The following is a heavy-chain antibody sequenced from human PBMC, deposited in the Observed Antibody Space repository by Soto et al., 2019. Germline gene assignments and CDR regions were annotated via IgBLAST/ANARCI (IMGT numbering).Heavy chain of an antibody. V-gene: IGHV3-30*18. D-gene: IGHD2-15*01. J-gene: IGHJ4*02. CDR1: GFTFSSYG. Sequence: PGGSLRLSCAASGFTFSSYGMHWVRQAPGKGLEWVAVISYDGSNKYYADSVKGRFTISRDNSKNTLYLQMNSLRAEDTAVYYCAKLGGTFDYWGQGTLVTVSS. CDR3: AKLGGTFDY. CDR2: ISYDGSNK.